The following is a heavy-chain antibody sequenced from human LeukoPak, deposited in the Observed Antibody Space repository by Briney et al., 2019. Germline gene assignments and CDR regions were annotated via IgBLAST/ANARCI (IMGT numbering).Heavy chain of an antibody. J-gene: IGHJ2*01. Sequence: SVKVSCKASGGTFSSYAISWVRQAPGQGLEWMGGIIPIFGTANYAQKFQGRVTITADKSTSTAYMELSSLRSEDTAAYYCAREAPGIAVASTPTGYFDLWGRGTLVTVSS. D-gene: IGHD6-19*01. CDR3: AREAPGIAVASTPTGYFDL. CDR2: IIPIFGTA. CDR1: GGTFSSYA. V-gene: IGHV1-69*06.